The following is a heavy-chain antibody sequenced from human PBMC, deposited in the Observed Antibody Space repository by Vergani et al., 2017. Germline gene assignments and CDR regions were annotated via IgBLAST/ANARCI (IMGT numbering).Heavy chain of an antibody. J-gene: IGHJ6*02. CDR1: GGSFNTYY. CDR3: ARVVYRDAASTGYRLEGMDI. D-gene: IGHD2-8*01. CDR2: IYSTGGT. Sequence: QVQLEESGPGLVKPSETLSLTCTVSGGSFNTYYWSWIRQSPGKGLEWIGYIYSTGGTNYNPSLNSRVTMSVDKSKNQFSLKLRSVTAADTAVYFCARVVYRDAASTGYRLEGMDIWGQGTTVTISS. V-gene: IGHV4-59*13.